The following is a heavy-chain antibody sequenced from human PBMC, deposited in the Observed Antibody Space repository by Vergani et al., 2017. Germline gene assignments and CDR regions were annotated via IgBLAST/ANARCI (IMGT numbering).Heavy chain of an antibody. J-gene: IGHJ4*02. D-gene: IGHD2/OR15-2a*01. CDR1: GFTFRIYG. CDR3: AKDIGIVMVPVSPDF. CDR2: ISMSGDIS. V-gene: IGHV3-23*04. Sequence: VQLVESGGGVVQPGGSLRLSCIASGFTFRIYGMHWVRQAPGKGLEWVSSISMSGDISYYADSVKGRFTISRDNSKNTLYLQMDSLRAGDTALYYCAKDIGIVMVPVSPDFWGQGTLVTVSS.